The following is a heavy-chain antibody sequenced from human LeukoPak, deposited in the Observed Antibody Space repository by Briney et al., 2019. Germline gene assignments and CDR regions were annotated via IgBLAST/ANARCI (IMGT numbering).Heavy chain of an antibody. J-gene: IGHJ5*02. D-gene: IGHD6-19*01. V-gene: IGHV4-59*01. Sequence: SETLSLTCTVSGGSISDYSWSWIRQPPGKGLEWIGNIYYSGSANHNPSLKSRVTISRDTSKNQFSLKLTSVTTADTAVYYCARDPSYSSSSWFDPWGQGTLVTVSS. CDR3: ARDPSYSSSSWFDP. CDR2: IYYSGSA. CDR1: GGSISDYS.